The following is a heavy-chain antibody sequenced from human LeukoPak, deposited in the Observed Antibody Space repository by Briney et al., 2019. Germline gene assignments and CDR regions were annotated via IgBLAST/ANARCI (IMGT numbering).Heavy chain of an antibody. CDR3: ARRGSSSVFDY. Sequence: PSETLSLTCTVSGGSISSSSYYWGWIRQPPGKGLEWIGYIYYSGSTNYNPSLKSRVTISVDTSKNQFSLKLSSVTAADTAVYYCARRGSSSVFDYWGQGTLVTVSS. CDR1: GGSISSSSYY. CDR2: IYYSGST. D-gene: IGHD6-13*01. V-gene: IGHV4-61*05. J-gene: IGHJ4*02.